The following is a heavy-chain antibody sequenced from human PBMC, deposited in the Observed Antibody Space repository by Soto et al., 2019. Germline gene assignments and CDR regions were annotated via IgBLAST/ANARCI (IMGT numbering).Heavy chain of an antibody. CDR3: ASGIQLWLRRINNGYSG. CDR1: GGTFSTYA. D-gene: IGHD5-18*01. J-gene: IGHJ4*02. CDR2: IIPMFGTA. V-gene: IGHV1-69*12. Sequence: QVQLVQSGAEVKKPESSVKVSCKAPGGTFSTYAISWVRQAPGQGLEWMVGIIPMFGTANYAQRFQDRVTITADESTNTVYMELSSLRSEDTAVYFCASGIQLWLRRINNGYSGWGQGTLVTVSS.